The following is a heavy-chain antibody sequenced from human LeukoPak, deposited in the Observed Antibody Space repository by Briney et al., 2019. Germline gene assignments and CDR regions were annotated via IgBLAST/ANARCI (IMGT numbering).Heavy chain of an antibody. Sequence: SETLSLTCSVSGGSINSYWWSWIRQPAGKGLEFIGRIYTTGMTNYNPSLKSRVSMSVDTSKNQFSLELRSVTAAYTAVYFCARAGYTISSYRFDYWGQGALVTVSS. CDR1: GGSINSYW. CDR2: IYTTGMT. V-gene: IGHV4-4*07. CDR3: ARAGYTISSYRFDY. J-gene: IGHJ4*02. D-gene: IGHD3-16*02.